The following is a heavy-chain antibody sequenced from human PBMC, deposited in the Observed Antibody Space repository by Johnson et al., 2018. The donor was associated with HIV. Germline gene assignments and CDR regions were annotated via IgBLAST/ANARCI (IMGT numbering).Heavy chain of an antibody. D-gene: IGHD7-27*01. Sequence: QVQLVESGGGLVKPGGSLRLSCAASGFTFSDYDMSWIRQAPGKGLEWVSSINSDESSTNYAESVKGRFTISRDNAKNTLYLQMNSLRAEDTAVYYCASSWGNSFDIWGQGTMVTVSS. CDR2: INSDESST. J-gene: IGHJ3*02. CDR1: GFTFSDYD. CDR3: ASSWGNSFDI. V-gene: IGHV3-11*06.